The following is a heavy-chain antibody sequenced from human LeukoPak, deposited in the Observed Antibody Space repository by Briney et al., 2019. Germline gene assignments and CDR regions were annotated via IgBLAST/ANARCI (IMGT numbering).Heavy chain of an antibody. CDR3: ARGEWELLGDY. D-gene: IGHD1-26*01. J-gene: IGHJ4*02. Sequence: VASVKVSCKASGGTFSSYAISWVRQAPGQGLEWMGGIFPIFGTENYAQKFKGRVTITTDESTSTAYMELSSLRSEDTAVYYCARGEWELLGDYWGQGTLVTVSS. V-gene: IGHV1-69*05. CDR2: IFPIFGTE. CDR1: GGTFSSYA.